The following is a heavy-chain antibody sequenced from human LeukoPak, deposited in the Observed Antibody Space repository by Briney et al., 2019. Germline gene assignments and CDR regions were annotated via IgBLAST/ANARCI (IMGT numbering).Heavy chain of an antibody. CDR3: ARGGIGENAPNYFDY. J-gene: IGHJ4*02. V-gene: IGHV3-74*01. D-gene: IGHD3-10*01. Sequence: GGSLRLSYAASGFTFSSYWMHWVRQAPGKGLVWVSRINSYGSSTSYADSVKGRFTISRDNAKNTLYLQMNSLRAEDTAVYYCARGGIGENAPNYFDYWGQGTLVTVSS. CDR1: GFTFSSYW. CDR2: INSYGSST.